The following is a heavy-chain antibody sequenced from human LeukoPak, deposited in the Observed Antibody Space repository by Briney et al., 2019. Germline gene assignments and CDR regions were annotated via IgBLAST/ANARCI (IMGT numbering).Heavy chain of an antibody. CDR1: GFTFDDYG. V-gene: IGHV3-20*04. D-gene: IGHD1-14*01. CDR3: ARASNPDYYYYDMDV. J-gene: IGHJ6*02. Sequence: GGSLRLSCAASGFTFDDYGMSWVRQAPGKGLDWVSGINWNGGSTTYADSVKGRFTISRDNAKNSHYLQMNSLRAEDTALYYCARASNPDYYYYDMDVWGQGTTVTVSS. CDR2: INWNGGST.